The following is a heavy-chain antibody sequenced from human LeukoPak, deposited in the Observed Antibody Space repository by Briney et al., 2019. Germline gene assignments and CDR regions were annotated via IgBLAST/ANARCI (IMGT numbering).Heavy chain of an antibody. CDR2: IYTSGST. CDR1: GGSISSYY. V-gene: IGHV4-4*07. Sequence: SETLSLTCTVSGGSISSYYWSWIRKPAGKGLEWIGRIYTSGSTNYNPPLKSRVTISVDKSKNQFSLKLSSVTAADTAVYYCARSPGSGWYYFDYWGQGTLVTVSS. J-gene: IGHJ4*02. D-gene: IGHD6-19*01. CDR3: ARSPGSGWYYFDY.